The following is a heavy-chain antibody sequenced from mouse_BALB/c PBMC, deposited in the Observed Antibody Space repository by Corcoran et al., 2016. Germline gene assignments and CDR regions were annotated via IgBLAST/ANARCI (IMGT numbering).Heavy chain of an antibody. CDR2: IDPVNGNT. CDR1: GFNIKDTY. V-gene: IGHV14-3*02. J-gene: IGHJ1*01. CDR3: ARWDWYFDV. Sequence: EVQLQKSAAELVKPGASVKLSCTASGFNIKDTYMHWVKQRPEQGLEGIGRIDPVNGNTKYDPKFQGKATITADTSSNTAYLQLSSLTSEDTAVYYCARWDWYFDVWGAGTTVTVSS.